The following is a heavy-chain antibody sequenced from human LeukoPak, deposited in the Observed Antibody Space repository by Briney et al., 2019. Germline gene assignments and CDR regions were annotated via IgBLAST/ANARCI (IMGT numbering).Heavy chain of an antibody. Sequence: PGGSLRLSCAASGFTFSNYAMTWVRQAPGKGLDWVSGISASGGTTYYADSVKGRFTISRDNSKNTLYLQMNSLRAEDTAVYYCAKVYNSGWYNYWGQGTLVTVSS. CDR1: GFTFSNYA. D-gene: IGHD6-19*01. J-gene: IGHJ4*02. CDR3: AKVYNSGWYNY. CDR2: ISASGGTT. V-gene: IGHV3-23*01.